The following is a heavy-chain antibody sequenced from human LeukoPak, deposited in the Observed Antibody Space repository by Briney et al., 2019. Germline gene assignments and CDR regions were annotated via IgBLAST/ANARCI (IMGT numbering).Heavy chain of an antibody. V-gene: IGHV4-4*09. CDR2: MYTSGSS. D-gene: IGHD1-26*01. CDR1: GGSISSYY. CDR3: ARRAGSYLGYWYFDL. J-gene: IGHJ2*01. Sequence: MTSETLSLTCSVSGGSISSYYWTWIRQPPAKGLEWIGYMYTSGSSNYHPSLKSRVTISIDTSKNQFSLILSSVTASDTAIYYCARRAGSYLGYWYFDLWGRGTLVTVSS.